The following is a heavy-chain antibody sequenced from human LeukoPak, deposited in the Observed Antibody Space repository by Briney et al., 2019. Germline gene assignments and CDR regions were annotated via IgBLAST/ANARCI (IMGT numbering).Heavy chain of an antibody. J-gene: IGHJ4*02. D-gene: IGHD1-26*01. Sequence: GGSLRLSCAASGFTVSSNYMSWVRQAPGKGLEWVSVIYSVGATFYADSVRGRFTISRDTSENTLFLQMNSLRAEDTAVYYCARHRDGSFEGAFDYWGQGTLVTVSS. CDR3: ARHRDGSFEGAFDY. V-gene: IGHV3-53*01. CDR2: IYSVGAT. CDR1: GFTVSSNY.